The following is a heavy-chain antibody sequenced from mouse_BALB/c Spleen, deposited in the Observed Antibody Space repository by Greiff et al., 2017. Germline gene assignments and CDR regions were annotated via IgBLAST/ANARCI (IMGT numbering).Heavy chain of an antibody. J-gene: IGHJ2*01. CDR2: INPYNDGT. CDR3: ASYYRYDEGGFDY. CDR1: GYTFTSYV. Sequence: EVQLQQSGPELVKPGASVKMSCTASGYTFTSYVMHWVKQKPGQGLEWIGYINPYNDGTKYNEKFKGKATLTSDKSSSTAYMELSSLTSEDSAVYDCASYYRYDEGGFDYWGQGTTLTVSS. D-gene: IGHD2-14*01. V-gene: IGHV1-14*01.